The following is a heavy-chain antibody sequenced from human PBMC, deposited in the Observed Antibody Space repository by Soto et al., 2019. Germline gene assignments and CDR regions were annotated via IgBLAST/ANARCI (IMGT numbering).Heavy chain of an antibody. CDR2: IAGNDAGA. CDR1: GFTFSSYA. CDR3: AKDSLSSSTWHLYHFDH. D-gene: IGHD2-2*01. J-gene: IGHJ4*02. V-gene: IGHV3-23*01. Sequence: EVQLLESGGGLVQPGGSLRPSCAASGFTFSSYAMSWVRQPPGQGLQWVSTIAGNDAGADFAESVRGRFTISRDNSKNTLYLQMDSLRGEDTAIYYCAKDSLSSSTWHLYHFDHWGQGTLVTVSS.